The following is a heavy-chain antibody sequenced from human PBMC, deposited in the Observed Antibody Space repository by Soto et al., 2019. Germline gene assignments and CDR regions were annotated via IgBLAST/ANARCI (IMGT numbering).Heavy chain of an antibody. D-gene: IGHD3-16*02. Sequence: ASVKVSCKVSGYTLTELSMHWVRQAPGKGLEWMGGFDPEDGETIYAQKFQGRVTMTEDTSTDTAYMELSSLRSEDTAVYYCATEKITFGGVIPTGEAFDYWGQGTLVTVSS. V-gene: IGHV1-24*01. CDR1: GYTLTELS. CDR2: FDPEDGET. J-gene: IGHJ4*02. CDR3: ATEKITFGGVIPTGEAFDY.